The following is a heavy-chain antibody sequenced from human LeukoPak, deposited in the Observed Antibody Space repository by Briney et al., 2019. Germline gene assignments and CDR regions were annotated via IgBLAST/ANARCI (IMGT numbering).Heavy chain of an antibody. CDR2: FSWNGGSI. CDR3: AKDQDTSAWFWDS. Sequence: PGGSLRLSCAASGFDFDDHAMHWVRQAPGKGLEWVSGFSWNGGSIGYADSVKGRFTISRDNSKNFLYLQMDSLRTEDTAFYYCAKDQDTSAWFWDSWGQGTLVTVSS. V-gene: IGHV3-9*01. CDR1: GFDFDDHA. J-gene: IGHJ4*02. D-gene: IGHD6-19*01.